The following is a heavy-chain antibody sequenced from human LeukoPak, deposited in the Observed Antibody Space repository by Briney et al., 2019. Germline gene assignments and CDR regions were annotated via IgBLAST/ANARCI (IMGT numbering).Heavy chain of an antibody. CDR3: ARDRSSYYYYYMDV. Sequence: ASVKVSCKASGYTFTGYYMHWVRQAPGQGLEWMGWINLNSGGTNYAQKFQGRVTMTRDTSISTAYMELSRLRSDDTAVYYCARDRSSYYYYYMDVWGKGTTVTVSS. V-gene: IGHV1-2*02. D-gene: IGHD2-2*01. CDR2: INLNSGGT. J-gene: IGHJ6*03. CDR1: GYTFTGYY.